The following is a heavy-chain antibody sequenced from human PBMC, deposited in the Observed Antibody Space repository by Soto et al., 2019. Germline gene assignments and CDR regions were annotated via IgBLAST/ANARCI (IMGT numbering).Heavy chain of an antibody. Sequence: QVQLQQWGAGLLKPSETLSLTCAVYGGSFGGYYWSWIRQPPGKGLEWIGEINHSGSTNYNPSLKSRVTISVDTSKNQFSLKLSSVTAADTAVYYCARRAAAGTLDYWGQGTLVTVSS. D-gene: IGHD6-13*01. CDR1: GGSFGGYY. V-gene: IGHV4-34*01. CDR3: ARRAAAGTLDY. CDR2: INHSGST. J-gene: IGHJ4*02.